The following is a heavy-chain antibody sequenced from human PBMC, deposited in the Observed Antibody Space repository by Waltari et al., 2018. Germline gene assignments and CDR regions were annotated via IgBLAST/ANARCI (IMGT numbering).Heavy chain of an antibody. Sequence: EAQLVESGGGLVQPGGSLRLSCAASGFAFSSFEMNCVRQAPGKGLEWISYISASGSAAFYADSVEGRFTTSRDNAKTSLFLQMNSLRVDDTAVYYCARRGDLWGQGTLVTVSS. D-gene: IGHD3-10*01. V-gene: IGHV3-48*03. CDR3: ARRGDL. CDR1: GFAFSSFE. J-gene: IGHJ5*02. CDR2: ISASGSAA.